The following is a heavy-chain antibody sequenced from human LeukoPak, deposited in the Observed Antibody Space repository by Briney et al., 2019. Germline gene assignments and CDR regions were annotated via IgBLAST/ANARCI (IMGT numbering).Heavy chain of an antibody. CDR1: GYTFTGYD. CDR2: MKSNSGDT. CDR3: ARGEYSSSWYPFDY. J-gene: IGHJ4*02. D-gene: IGHD6-13*01. Sequence: ASAKVSCKTSGYTFTGYDINWVRQAPGQGLEWMGWMKSNSGDTHFAQKFQGRLTMTRNTSINTAFMELSSLRSEDAAVYYCARGEYSSSWYPFDYWGQGSLVTVSS. V-gene: IGHV1-8*01.